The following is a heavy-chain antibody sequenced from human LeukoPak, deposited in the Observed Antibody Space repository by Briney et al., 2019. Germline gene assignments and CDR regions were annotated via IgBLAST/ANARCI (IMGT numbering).Heavy chain of an antibody. D-gene: IGHD2-2*01. CDR3: AKLPAASGGDY. Sequence: PGGSLRLSCAVSGLTVSSNHMIWVRQAPGKGLEWVSIIYTAGSTFYPDSVKGRFTISRDNSKNTLCLQMNSLRAEDTAVYYCAKLPAASGGDYWGQGTLVTVSS. V-gene: IGHV3-53*01. CDR1: GLTVSSNH. J-gene: IGHJ4*02. CDR2: IYTAGST.